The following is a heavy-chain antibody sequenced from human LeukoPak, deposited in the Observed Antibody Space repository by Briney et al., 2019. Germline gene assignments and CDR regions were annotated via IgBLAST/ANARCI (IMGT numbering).Heavy chain of an antibody. CDR1: GFTFSSYG. CDR3: AKDRDSSGYFDY. Sequence: GALRLSCAASGFTFSSYGMSWVRQAPGKGLEWVSAISGSGGSTYYADSVKGRFTISRDNSKNTLYLQMNSLRAEDTAVYYCAKDRDSSGYFDYWGQGTLVTVSS. V-gene: IGHV3-23*01. CDR2: ISGSGGST. D-gene: IGHD3-22*01. J-gene: IGHJ4*02.